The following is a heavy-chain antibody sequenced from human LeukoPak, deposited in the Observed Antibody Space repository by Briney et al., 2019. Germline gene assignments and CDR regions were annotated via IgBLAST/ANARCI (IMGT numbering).Heavy chain of an antibody. CDR2: IYPGDSDT. Sequence: GESLQISCKGSGYSFTSYWIGWVRQLPGKGLEWMGIIYPGDSDTRYSPSFQGQVTISADKSISTAYLQWSSLKASDTAMYYCARQYALDWFDPWGQGTLVTVSS. CDR3: ARQYALDWFDP. V-gene: IGHV5-51*01. J-gene: IGHJ5*02. CDR1: GYSFTSYW.